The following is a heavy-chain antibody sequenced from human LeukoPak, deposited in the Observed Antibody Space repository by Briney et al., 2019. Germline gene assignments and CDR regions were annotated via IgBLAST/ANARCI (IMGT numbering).Heavy chain of an antibody. J-gene: IGHJ4*02. CDR2: ISDGGNT. V-gene: IGHV3-23*01. D-gene: IGHD1-26*01. CDR1: GFTFSSYA. CDR3: ASALRIYYYFDY. Sequence: GGSLRLSCAAPGFTFSSYAMSWVRQAPGKGLEWVSAISDGGNTYYADSVKGRFTISRDNSKNTLYLQMNSLRAEDTAVYYCASALRIYYYFDYWGQGTLVTVSS.